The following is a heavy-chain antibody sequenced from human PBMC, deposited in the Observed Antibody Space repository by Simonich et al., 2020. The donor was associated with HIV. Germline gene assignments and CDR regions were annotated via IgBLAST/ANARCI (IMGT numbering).Heavy chain of an antibody. Sequence: QVQLQQWGAGLLKPSETLSLTCAVYGGPFSGYYWSCIRQPPGKGLEWIGEINQSESTTSNPSLKSRVSISADTSKKQFSLKLSSVTAADTAVYYCARIGPDYYRGYYYMDVWGKGTTVTVSS. CDR1: GGPFSGYY. V-gene: IGHV4-34*01. CDR3: ARIGPDYYRGYYYMDV. J-gene: IGHJ6*03. D-gene: IGHD3-10*01. CDR2: INQSEST.